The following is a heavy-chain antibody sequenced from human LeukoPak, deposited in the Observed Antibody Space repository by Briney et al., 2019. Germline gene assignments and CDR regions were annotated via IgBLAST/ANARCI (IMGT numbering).Heavy chain of an antibody. J-gene: IGHJ4*02. V-gene: IGHV4-59*12. D-gene: IGHD4/OR15-4a*01. CDR3: ARGGGYGDFDY. Sequence: SETLSLTCTVSGGSISSYYWSWIRQPPGKGLEWIGYIYHSGSTYYNPSLKSRVTISVDRSKNQFSLKLSSVTAADTAVYYCARGGGYGDFDYWGQGTLVTVSS. CDR2: IYHSGST. CDR1: GGSISSYY.